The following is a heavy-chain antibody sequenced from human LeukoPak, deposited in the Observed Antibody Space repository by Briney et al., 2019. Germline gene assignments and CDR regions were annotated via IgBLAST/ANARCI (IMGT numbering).Heavy chain of an antibody. CDR1: GFTFNTYA. D-gene: IGHD3-10*01. CDR3: AKGLARYGDFDY. CDR2: ISGGGGST. V-gene: IGHV3-23*01. J-gene: IGHJ4*02. Sequence: PGGSLRLSCAASGFTFNTYAMTWVRQAPGKGLEWVSTISGGGGSTYYADSVKGRFTISRDNSKNTLYLQMNSLRAEDTAVYYCAKGLARYGDFDYWGQGTLVPVSS.